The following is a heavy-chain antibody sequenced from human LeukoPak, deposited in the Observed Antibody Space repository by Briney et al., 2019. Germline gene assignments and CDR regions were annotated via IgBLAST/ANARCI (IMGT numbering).Heavy chain of an antibody. D-gene: IGHD6-13*01. J-gene: IGHJ4*02. Sequence: GGSLRLSCAASGFTFSSYAMLWVRQAPGKGLEWVAVISYDGSNKYNADSVKGRFTMSRDNSKNTLYLQMNSLRAEDTAVYYCARDNDLVAAGYYFDYWGQGTLVTVSS. V-gene: IGHV3-30*04. CDR3: ARDNDLVAAGYYFDY. CDR1: GFTFSSYA. CDR2: ISYDGSNK.